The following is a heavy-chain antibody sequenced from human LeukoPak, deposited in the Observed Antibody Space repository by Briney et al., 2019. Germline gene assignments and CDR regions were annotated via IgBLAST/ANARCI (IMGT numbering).Heavy chain of an antibody. CDR3: AKDRVATIPYYFDY. CDR1: GXTFSSCA. Sequence: PGRSLRLSCAASGXTFSSCAMHWVRQAPGKGLEWVAVISYDGSNKYYADSVKGRFTISRDNSKNTLYLQMNSLRAEDTAVYYCAKDRVATIPYYFDYWGQGTLVTVSS. CDR2: ISYDGSNK. D-gene: IGHD5-24*01. V-gene: IGHV3-30-3*01. J-gene: IGHJ4*02.